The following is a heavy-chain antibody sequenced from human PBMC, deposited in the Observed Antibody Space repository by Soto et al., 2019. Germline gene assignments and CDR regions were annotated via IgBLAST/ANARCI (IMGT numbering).Heavy chain of an antibody. J-gene: IGHJ1*01. CDR2: ISGSGGST. V-gene: IGHV3-23*01. D-gene: IGHD2-15*01. Sequence: EVHLLESGGGLVQPGGSLRLSCAASGFIFSNYAMSWVRQAPGKGLEWVSVISGSGGSTYYADSVKGRFTISRDNSKNTLHLQMNSLRAEDTAIYYCAKQGEDYCSGGYCYLGYFQHWGQGTLVTVSS. CDR1: GFIFSNYA. CDR3: AKQGEDYCSGGYCYLGYFQH.